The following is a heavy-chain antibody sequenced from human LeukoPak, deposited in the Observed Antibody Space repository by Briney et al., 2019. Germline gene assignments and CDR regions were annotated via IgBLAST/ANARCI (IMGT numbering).Heavy chain of an antibody. J-gene: IGHJ4*02. Sequence: GGSLRLSCAASGFTFSSYSMNWLRQAPGKGLEWVSSISSSSSYIYYADSVKGRFTISRDNAKNSLYLQMNSLRAEDTAVYYCARDRRWVYDYDWGSYRNTGYYFDYWGQGTLVTVSS. D-gene: IGHD3-16*02. V-gene: IGHV3-21*01. CDR3: ARDRRWVYDYDWGSYRNTGYYFDY. CDR2: ISSSSSYI. CDR1: GFTFSSYS.